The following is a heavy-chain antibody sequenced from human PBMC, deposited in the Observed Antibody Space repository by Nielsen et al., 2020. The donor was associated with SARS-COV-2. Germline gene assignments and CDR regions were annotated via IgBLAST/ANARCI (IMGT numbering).Heavy chain of an antibody. CDR2: ISGSGGSN. CDR3: AKDGIRYDYYYMDV. Sequence: GGSLRLSCAASGLTFSSYAMSWVRQAPGKGLEWVQAISGSGGSNYNADSVKARFTTSRDNSKNTLYLQMNSLKAEDTAVYYCAKDGIRYDYYYMDVWGKGTTVTVSS. CDR1: GLTFSSYA. J-gene: IGHJ6*03. V-gene: IGHV3-23*01. D-gene: IGHD1-14*01.